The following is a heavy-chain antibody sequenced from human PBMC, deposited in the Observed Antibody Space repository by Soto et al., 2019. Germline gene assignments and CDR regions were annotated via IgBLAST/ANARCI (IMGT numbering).Heavy chain of an antibody. Sequence: PSETLYLTCSVSGDYIHVGGYYWTWIRQRPGKGLEWMGYIYYTGKTYYNQSLESRLTMSVDRSKTQFSLRLTSVTAADTAVYFCGRDLTSNANCIDPWGQGTLCTVS. J-gene: IGHJ5*02. CDR1: GDYIHVGGYY. CDR2: IYYTGKT. D-gene: IGHD2-2*01. V-gene: IGHV4-30-4*01. CDR3: GRDLTSNANCIDP.